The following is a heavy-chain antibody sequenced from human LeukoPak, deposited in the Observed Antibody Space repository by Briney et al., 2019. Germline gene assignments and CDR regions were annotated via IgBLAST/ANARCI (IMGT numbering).Heavy chain of an antibody. CDR2: IHYSGST. CDR1: GGSISSSY. V-gene: IGHV4-59*08. CDR3: ARHDPGWFDT. J-gene: IGHJ5*02. Sequence: SETLSLTCTVSGGSISSSYWSWIRQPPGKGLEWIGYIHYSGSTNYNPSLKGRATISVDTSKAHFSLKLSSATAADTAVYYCARHDPGWFDTWGQGTLVTVSS. D-gene: IGHD7-27*01.